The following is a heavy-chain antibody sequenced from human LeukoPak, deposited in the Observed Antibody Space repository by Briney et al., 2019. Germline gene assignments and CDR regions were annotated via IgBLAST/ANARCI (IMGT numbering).Heavy chain of an antibody. CDR2: ISTNGGST. CDR1: GLTFSGYA. D-gene: IGHD3-22*01. Sequence: GGSLRLSCAASGLTFSGYAMSWVRQAPGKGLEWVSGISTNGGSTSYADSVKGRLTISRDNPRNMLYMEMNSLRAEDTAVYYCSVMHRYYDGSGYWVQWGQGTLVTVSS. CDR3: SVMHRYYDGSGYWVQ. V-gene: IGHV3-23*01. J-gene: IGHJ4*02.